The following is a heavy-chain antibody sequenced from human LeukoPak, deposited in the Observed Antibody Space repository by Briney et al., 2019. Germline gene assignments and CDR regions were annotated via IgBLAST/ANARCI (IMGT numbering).Heavy chain of an antibody. CDR1: GGSMSSYY. CDR2: IYYSGST. Sequence: SETLSLTCTVSGGSMSSYYWSWIRQPPGKGLEWIGYIYYSGSTKYNPSLKSRVTMSVDTSKNQFSLKLSSVTAADTAVYYCARGARAGYNLEPFDYWGQGTLVTVSS. CDR3: ARGARAGYNLEPFDY. V-gene: IGHV4-59*08. D-gene: IGHD5-24*01. J-gene: IGHJ4*02.